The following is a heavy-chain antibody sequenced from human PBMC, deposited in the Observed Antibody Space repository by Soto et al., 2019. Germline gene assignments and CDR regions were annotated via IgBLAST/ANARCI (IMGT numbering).Heavy chain of an antibody. Sequence: GASVKVSCKASGGTFSSYAISWVRQAPGQGLEWVGGIIPIFGTANYAQKFQGRVTITADESTSTAYMELSSLRSEDTAVYYCARAGITIFGVVIIATDYYGMDVWGQGTTVTAP. V-gene: IGHV1-69*13. CDR2: IIPIFGTA. CDR3: ARAGITIFGVVIIATDYYGMDV. J-gene: IGHJ6*02. CDR1: GGTFSSYA. D-gene: IGHD3-3*01.